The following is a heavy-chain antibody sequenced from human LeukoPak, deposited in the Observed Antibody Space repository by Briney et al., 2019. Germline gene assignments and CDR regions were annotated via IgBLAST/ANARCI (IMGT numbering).Heavy chain of an antibody. J-gene: IGHJ4*02. D-gene: IGHD6-19*01. CDR1: GFTFSSYE. Sequence: GGSLRPSCAASGFTFSSYEMNWVRQAPGKGLEWVSYISSSGSTIYYADSVKGRFTISRDNAKNSLYLQMNSLRAEDTAVYYCAREWYSSFYYWGQGTLVTVSS. CDR2: ISSSGSTI. CDR3: AREWYSSFYY. V-gene: IGHV3-48*03.